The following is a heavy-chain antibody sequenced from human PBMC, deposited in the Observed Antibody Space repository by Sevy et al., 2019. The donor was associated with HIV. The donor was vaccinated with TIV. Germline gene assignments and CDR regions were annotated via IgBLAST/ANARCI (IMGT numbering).Heavy chain of an antibody. CDR1: GFPLSTYW. V-gene: IGHV3-74*01. CDR2: VNQDGSVK. CDR3: ARGIGSSGGL. D-gene: IGHD6-6*01. J-gene: IGHJ4*02. Sequence: GGSLRLSCTCSGFPLSTYWMHWVRQIPGKGLDWVCHVNQDGSVKHYADSVSGRFTISRDNVKNTVFLYMNSLRTDDTALYYCARGIGSSGGLWGQGTLVTVSS.